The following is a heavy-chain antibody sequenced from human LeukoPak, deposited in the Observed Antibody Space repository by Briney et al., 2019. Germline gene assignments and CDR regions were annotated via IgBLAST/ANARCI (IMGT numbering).Heavy chain of an antibody. Sequence: GGSLRLSCAASGFTFSSYGMHWVRQAPGKGVEWVAFIRYDGSNKYYADSVKGRFTISRDNSKNTLYLQMNSLRAEDTAVYYCAKRGIYCSSTSCLSGIWGQGTMVTVSS. CDR1: GFTFSSYG. CDR2: IRYDGSNK. J-gene: IGHJ3*02. V-gene: IGHV3-30*02. CDR3: AKRGIYCSSTSCLSGI. D-gene: IGHD2-2*01.